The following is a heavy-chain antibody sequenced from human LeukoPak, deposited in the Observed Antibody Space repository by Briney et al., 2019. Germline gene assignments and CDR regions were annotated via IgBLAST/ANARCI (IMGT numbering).Heavy chain of an antibody. Sequence: PGGSLRLSCAAAGFSVSNYYMNWVRQAPGKGLECVSVICIDGRIYYADTVRGRFTISRDDSKNTVYLQLNNLRADGTALYSCARGVSAAGSYYFDSWGQGTLVTVSS. CDR2: ICIDGRI. V-gene: IGHV3-53*01. CDR1: GFSVSNYY. J-gene: IGHJ4*02. CDR3: ARGVSAAGSYYFDS. D-gene: IGHD6-13*01.